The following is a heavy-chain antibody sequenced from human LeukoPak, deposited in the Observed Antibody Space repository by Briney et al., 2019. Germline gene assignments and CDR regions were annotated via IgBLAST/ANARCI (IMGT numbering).Heavy chain of an antibody. V-gene: IGHV3-9*01. D-gene: IGHD2-15*01. CDR1: GFTFGDYA. J-gene: IGHJ4*02. CDR3: ARVRYCSGGSCYGSDY. Sequence: GGSLRLSCAASGFTFGDYAMHWVRQAPGKGLEWVSGISWNSGTIDYADSVKGRFTISRDNAKNSLYLQMNSLRAEDTALYYCARVRYCSGGSCYGSDYWGQGTLVTVSS. CDR2: ISWNSGTI.